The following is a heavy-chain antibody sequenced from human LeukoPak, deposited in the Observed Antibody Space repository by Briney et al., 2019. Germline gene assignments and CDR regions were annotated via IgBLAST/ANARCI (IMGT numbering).Heavy chain of an antibody. Sequence: GRSLRLSCAASGFTFSSYAMHWVRQAPGKGLEWVAVISYDGSNKYYTDSVKGRFTISRDNSKNTLYLQMNSLRAEDTAVYYCARVANYYDSSGYYYGKGAFDIWGQGTMVTVSS. CDR2: ISYDGSNK. J-gene: IGHJ3*02. D-gene: IGHD3-22*01. V-gene: IGHV3-30*04. CDR3: ARVANYYDSSGYYYGKGAFDI. CDR1: GFTFSSYA.